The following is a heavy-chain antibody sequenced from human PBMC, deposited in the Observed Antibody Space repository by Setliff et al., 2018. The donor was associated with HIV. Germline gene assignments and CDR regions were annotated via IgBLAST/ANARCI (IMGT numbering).Heavy chain of an antibody. CDR2: ISPIGGTT. V-gene: IGHV1-46*01. J-gene: IGHJ3*02. D-gene: IGHD6-19*01. CDR3: ARDRDSSAWTDNDAFDI. CDR1: GYTFTSHY. Sequence: ASVKVSCKASGYTFTSHYMYWVRQAPGQGLEWMGIISPIGGTTRYAQKFQGRVTMTRDTSTSTIYMELSSLRSDDTAVYYCARDRDSSAWTDNDAFDIWGQGTMGTVS.